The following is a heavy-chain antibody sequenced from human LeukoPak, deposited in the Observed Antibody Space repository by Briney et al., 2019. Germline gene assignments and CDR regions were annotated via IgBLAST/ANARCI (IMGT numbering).Heavy chain of an antibody. J-gene: IGHJ4*02. CDR2: FDPEDGET. Sequence: ASVKVSCKVSGYTLTELSMHWVRQAPGKGLEWMGGFDPEDGETIYAQKFQGRVTMTEDTSTDTAYMEPSSLRSEDTAVYYCATVNCSSTSCYNDYWGQGTLVTVSS. V-gene: IGHV1-24*01. D-gene: IGHD2-2*02. CDR1: GYTLTELS. CDR3: ATVNCSSTSCYNDY.